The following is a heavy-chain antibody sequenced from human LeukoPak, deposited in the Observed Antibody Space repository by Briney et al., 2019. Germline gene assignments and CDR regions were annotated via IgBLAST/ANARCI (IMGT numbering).Heavy chain of an antibody. J-gene: IGHJ4*02. CDR2: IYYIGST. V-gene: IGHV4-59*01. CDR1: VDSIISDY. Sequence: SETLSLTCTVSVDSIISDYWSCIRQPPGEGVEWIGYIYYIGSTNYNPSLKSRVTISVDMSKSNFSRKLSSVTAADPAGYYFSRVVGATESSDYWGQGTLVTVSS. D-gene: IGHD1-26*01. CDR3: SRVVGATESSDY.